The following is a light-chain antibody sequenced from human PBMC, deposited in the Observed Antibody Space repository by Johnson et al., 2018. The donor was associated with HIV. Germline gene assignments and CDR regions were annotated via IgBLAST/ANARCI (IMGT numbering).Light chain of an antibody. J-gene: IGLJ1*01. Sequence: QSVLTQPPSVSAAPGQKVTISCSGSSSNIGNNYVSWYQQVPGTAPKLLIFDNNKRPSGIPDRFSGSKSGTSATLGITGLQTGDEADYYCGTWDSSLRGGVFGTGTKVTGL. CDR2: DNN. V-gene: IGLV1-51*01. CDR3: GTWDSSLRGGV. CDR1: SSNIGNNY.